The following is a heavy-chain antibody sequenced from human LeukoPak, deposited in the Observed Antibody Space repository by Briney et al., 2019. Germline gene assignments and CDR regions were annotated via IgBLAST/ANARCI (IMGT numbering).Heavy chain of an antibody. CDR2: IASDGSST. CDR3: ARGRPHGNDY. J-gene: IGHJ4*02. Sequence: GGSLRLSCEASGFTFSSYWMNWVRQAPGKGLVWVSRIASDGSSTTYADSVMGRFSISRDNAKNTLYLQMNSLRVEDTAVYYCARGRPHGNDYWGQGTLVTVSS. V-gene: IGHV3-74*01. D-gene: IGHD4-23*01. CDR1: GFTFSSYW.